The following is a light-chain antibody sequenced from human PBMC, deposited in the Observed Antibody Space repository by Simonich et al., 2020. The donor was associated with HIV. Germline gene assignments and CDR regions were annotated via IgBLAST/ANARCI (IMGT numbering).Light chain of an antibody. J-gene: IGKJ2*01. Sequence: DIQMTQSPSSLSASVGDRVTITCRTSQSISNYLNWYQQKPGKAPKLLIFDASNLETGVPSRFSGNASGTDFTFTITSLRPEDIATYYCQQYDNLPYTFGQGTKLEIK. V-gene: IGKV1-33*01. CDR3: QQYDNLPYT. CDR2: DAS. CDR1: QSISNY.